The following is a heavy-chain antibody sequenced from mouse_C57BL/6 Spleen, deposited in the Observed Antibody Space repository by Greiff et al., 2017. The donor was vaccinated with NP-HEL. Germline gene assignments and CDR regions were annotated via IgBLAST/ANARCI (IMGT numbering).Heavy chain of an antibody. V-gene: IGHV1-52*01. J-gene: IGHJ3*01. Sequence: VQLQQSGAELVRPGSSVKLSCKASGYTFTSYWMHWVKQRPIQGLEWIGNIDPSDSETHYNQKFKDKATLTVDKSSSTAYMQLSSLTSEDSAVYYCARGEAARGFAYWGQGTLVTVSA. CDR1: GYTFTSYW. CDR3: ARGEAARGFAY. D-gene: IGHD6-1*01. CDR2: IDPSDSET.